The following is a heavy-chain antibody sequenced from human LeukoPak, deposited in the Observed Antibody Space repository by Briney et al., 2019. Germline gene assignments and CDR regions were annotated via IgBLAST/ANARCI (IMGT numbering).Heavy chain of an antibody. CDR1: AFVFSNYG. Sequence: GTSLRLSCTASAFVFSNYGMHWVRQAPGKGLEWVAVILHDGSDKDYGDSVKGRFTISRDNSKNTLYLQMNSLTAEDTAVYFCAKSRLISGTYRNDYYYYDMDVWGQGTTVTVSS. J-gene: IGHJ6*02. D-gene: IGHD3-10*01. CDR3: AKSRLISGTYRNDYYYYDMDV. CDR2: ILHDGSDK. V-gene: IGHV3-30*18.